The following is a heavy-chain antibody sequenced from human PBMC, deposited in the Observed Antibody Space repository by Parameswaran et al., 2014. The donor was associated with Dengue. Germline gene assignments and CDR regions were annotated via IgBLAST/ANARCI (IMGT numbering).Heavy chain of an antibody. Sequence: VRQMPGKGLEWVSSISSSSSYIYYADSVKGRFTISRDNAKNSLYLQMNSLRAEDTAVYYCARDLRNSGFDGEGYWGQGTLVTVSS. CDR3: ARDLRNSGFDGEGY. V-gene: IGHV3-21*01. CDR2: ISSSSSYI. J-gene: IGHJ4*02. D-gene: IGHD5-12*01.